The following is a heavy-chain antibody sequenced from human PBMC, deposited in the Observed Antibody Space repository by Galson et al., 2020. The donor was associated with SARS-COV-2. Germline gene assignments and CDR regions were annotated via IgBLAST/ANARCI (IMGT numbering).Heavy chain of an antibody. CDR2: TPYDGSEK. CDR3: ARDRNGLGSAWNFYYYGMDV. J-gene: IGHJ6*02. V-gene: IGHV3-30*04. Sequence: GGSLRLSCVASGFTFSNHAMHWVRQAPGKGLEWVAVTPYDGSEKYYAESVKGRFTISRDNSNDTLYLEMNSLRPEDTAVYYCARDRNGLGSAWNFYYYGMDVWGQGTTVTVS. CDR1: GFTFSNHA. D-gene: IGHD6-19*01.